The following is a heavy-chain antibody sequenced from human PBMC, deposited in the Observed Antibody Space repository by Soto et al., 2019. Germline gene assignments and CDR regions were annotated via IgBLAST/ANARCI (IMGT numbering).Heavy chain of an antibody. J-gene: IGHJ4*02. Sequence: PSESLSLTGTVSGGSISSGDYYWSWILQPPGKGLEWIGYIYYSGSTYYNPSLKSRVTISVDTSKNQFSLKLSSVTAADTAVYYCARESRGYYYDSAPLDYWGQGTLVTVSS. D-gene: IGHD3-22*01. CDR2: IYYSGST. V-gene: IGHV4-30-4*01. CDR1: GGSISSGDYY. CDR3: ARESRGYYYDSAPLDY.